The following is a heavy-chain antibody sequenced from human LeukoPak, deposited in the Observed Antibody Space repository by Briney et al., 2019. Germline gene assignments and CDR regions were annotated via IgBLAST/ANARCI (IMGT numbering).Heavy chain of an antibody. J-gene: IGHJ4*02. D-gene: IGHD6-25*01. CDR3: ARGYSTGWTYYFDY. Sequence: SQTLSLTCTVSGGSISSGSYYWSWSRQPAGKGLEWIGRIYTSGSTNYNPSLKSRVTISVDTSKNQFSLKLSSVTAADTAVYYCARGYSTGWTYYFDYWGQGALVTVSS. V-gene: IGHV4-61*02. CDR1: GGSISSGSYY. CDR2: IYTSGST.